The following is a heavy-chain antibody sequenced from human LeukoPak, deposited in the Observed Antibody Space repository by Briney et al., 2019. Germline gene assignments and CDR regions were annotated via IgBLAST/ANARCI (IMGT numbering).Heavy chain of an antibody. D-gene: IGHD5-12*01. CDR2: IKQDGSEK. CDR3: ARDSGFSGYDIFDY. J-gene: IGHJ4*02. Sequence: QTGGSLRLSCAASGFTFSTYWMTWVRQAPGKRLEWVANIKQDGSEKYYVDSVKGRFTISRDNAKNSLFLQMNSLRAEDTAVYYCARDSGFSGYDIFDYWGQGTLVTVSS. V-gene: IGHV3-7*03. CDR1: GFTFSTYW.